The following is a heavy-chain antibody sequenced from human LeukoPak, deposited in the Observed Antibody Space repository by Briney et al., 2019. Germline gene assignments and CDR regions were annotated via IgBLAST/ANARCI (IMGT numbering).Heavy chain of an antibody. D-gene: IGHD4-17*01. Sequence: ASVKVSCKASGGTFSSYAISWVRQAPGQGLEWMGGIIPIFGTANYAQKFQGRVTITADESTSTAYMEPSSLRSEDTAVYYCARGATSTNDYGDPSYWYFDLWGRGTLVTVSS. J-gene: IGHJ2*01. CDR2: IIPIFGTA. CDR3: ARGATSTNDYGDPSYWYFDL. CDR1: GGTFSSYA. V-gene: IGHV1-69*13.